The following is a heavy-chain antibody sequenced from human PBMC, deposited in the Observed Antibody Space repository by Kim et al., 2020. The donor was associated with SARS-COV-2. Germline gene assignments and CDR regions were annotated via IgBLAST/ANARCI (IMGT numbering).Heavy chain of an antibody. J-gene: IGHJ4*02. Sequence: ASVKVSCKASGYTFTSYYMHWVRQAPGQGLEWMGIINPSGGSTSYAQKFQGRVTMTRDTSTSTVYMELSSLRSEDTAVYYCARAADSGSYYTLNFDYWGQGTLVTVSS. D-gene: IGHD1-26*01. CDR2: INPSGGST. CDR1: GYTFTSYY. V-gene: IGHV1-46*01. CDR3: ARAADSGSYYTLNFDY.